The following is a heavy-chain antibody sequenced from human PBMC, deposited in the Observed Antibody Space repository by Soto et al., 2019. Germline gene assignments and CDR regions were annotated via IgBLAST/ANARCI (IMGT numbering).Heavy chain of an antibody. V-gene: IGHV3-23*01. Sequence: GGSLRLSCAASGFTFSTYAMSWVRQAPGKGLEWVSGISGSGGSAYYADSVKGRFTISRDNSNNTLYLLMNSLRAEDTAVYYCTNDSPVLMVYASDYWGQGTQVTVSS. CDR1: GFTFSTYA. D-gene: IGHD2-8*01. J-gene: IGHJ4*02. CDR3: TNDSPVLMVYASDY. CDR2: ISGSGGSA.